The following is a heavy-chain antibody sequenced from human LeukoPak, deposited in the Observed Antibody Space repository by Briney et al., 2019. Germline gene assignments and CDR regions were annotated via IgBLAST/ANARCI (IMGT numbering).Heavy chain of an antibody. V-gene: IGHV4-59*01. CDR2: IYYSGST. J-gene: IGHJ4*02. Sequence: PSETLSLTCTVSGGSFSTYDWSWIRQPPGKGLEWIGYIYYSGSTNYNPSLKSRVTISVDMSKNQFSLKLSSVTAADTAVYYCARAWDYYDSRGFYLRYFDYWGQGTLVTVSS. CDR1: GGSFSTYD. CDR3: ARAWDYYDSRGFYLRYFDY. D-gene: IGHD3-22*01.